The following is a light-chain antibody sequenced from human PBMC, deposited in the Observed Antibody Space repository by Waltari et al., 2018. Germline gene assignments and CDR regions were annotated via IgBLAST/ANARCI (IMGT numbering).Light chain of an antibody. CDR1: RSTLGPGFV. CDR3: QSYDGNLSDVI. CDR2: GNN. Sequence: QSVLTQPPSVSGAPGMRVTIPCTGSRSTLGPGFVVHWYQQSPGTAPKVLIYGNNNRPSGVPDRFSGSKSDTSASLAITGRQAEDEADYYCQSYDGNLSDVIFGGGTKLTVL. J-gene: IGLJ2*01. V-gene: IGLV1-40*01.